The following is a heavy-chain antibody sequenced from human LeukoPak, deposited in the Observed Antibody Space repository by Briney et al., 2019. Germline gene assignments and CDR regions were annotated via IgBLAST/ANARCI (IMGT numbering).Heavy chain of an antibody. CDR2: ISTNKGNT. Sequence: GASVKVSCKASGYTFSNYGISWVRQAPGQGLEWMGWISTNKGNTKSAQKNQGRVTMTTDTSTSTVHMELRSLRSDDTAVYYCARMSFLKHRTPPRPDDAFDIWGQGTMITVSS. D-gene: IGHD6-6*01. J-gene: IGHJ3*02. CDR1: GYTFSNYG. V-gene: IGHV1-18*01. CDR3: ARMSFLKHRTPPRPDDAFDI.